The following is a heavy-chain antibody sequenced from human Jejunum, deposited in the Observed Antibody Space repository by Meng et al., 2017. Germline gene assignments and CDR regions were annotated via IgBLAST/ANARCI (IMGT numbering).Heavy chain of an antibody. CDR2: MYYSGGT. V-gene: IGHV4-39*01. CDR1: GDSISSSSYY. CDR3: ARSFWNYYYIDY. Sequence: QLQLQELGPGLVKPPETLSLTCTVSGDSISSSSYYWGWIRQPSGKGMEWIGSMYYSGGTYYNPSLKSRVTISVDASKNQFSLKLSSVTAADTAVYYCARSFWNYYYIDYWGQGALVTVSS. D-gene: IGHD3-3*01. J-gene: IGHJ4*02.